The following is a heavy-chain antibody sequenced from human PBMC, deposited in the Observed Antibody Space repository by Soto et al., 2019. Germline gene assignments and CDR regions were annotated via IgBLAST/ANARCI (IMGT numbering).Heavy chain of an antibody. J-gene: IGHJ3*02. CDR2: ISGPGETT. CDR3: AKDFIPKNAAHDPFDI. V-gene: IGHV3-23*01. D-gene: IGHD3-16*02. Sequence: EVQLLESGGGLAQPGGSLRLSCVASGFTFSNYAMSWVRQAPGKGLEWVSTISGPGETTFYADSVNGRFTISRDNSKTTMYLQVRSMRAEDTAVYYCAKDFIPKNAAHDPFDIWGQGTMVTVSS. CDR1: GFTFSNYA.